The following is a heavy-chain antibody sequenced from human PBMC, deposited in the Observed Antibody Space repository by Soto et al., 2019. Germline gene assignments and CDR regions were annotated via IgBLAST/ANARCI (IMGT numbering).Heavy chain of an antibody. D-gene: IGHD3-22*01. V-gene: IGHV4-4*07. CDR3: ARIYDSSGYYEFDY. CDR2: IYSSGIT. Sequence: SETLSLTCTVSGDSISGYYWTWIRQPAGKGLEWIGRIYSSGITNFNPSLKGRVTMSVDTPKNQSSLKVNSVTAADTAVYYCARIYDSSGYYEFDYWGQGTLVTVSS. J-gene: IGHJ4*02. CDR1: GDSISGYY.